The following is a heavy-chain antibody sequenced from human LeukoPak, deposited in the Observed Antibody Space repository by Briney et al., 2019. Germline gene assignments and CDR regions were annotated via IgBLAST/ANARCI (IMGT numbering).Heavy chain of an antibody. D-gene: IGHD2-2*02. J-gene: IGHJ5*02. Sequence: PSETLSLTCAVSGYSISSGYYWGWIRQPPGKGLEWIGSIYHSGSTYYNPSLKSRVTISVDTSKNHFSLKLSSVTAADTAVYYCARHGLSYCSSTSCYTGWFDPWGQGTLVTVSS. V-gene: IGHV4-38-2*01. CDR3: ARHGLSYCSSTSCYTGWFDP. CDR2: IYHSGST. CDR1: GYSISSGYY.